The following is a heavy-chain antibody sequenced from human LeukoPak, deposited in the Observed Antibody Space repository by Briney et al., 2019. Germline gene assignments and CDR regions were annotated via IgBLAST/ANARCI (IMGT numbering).Heavy chain of an antibody. CDR1: GGSISSGVYY. Sequence: SQTLSLTCTVSGGSISSGVYYWSWIRQPPGKGLEWIGYIYYSGSTYYNPSLKSRVTISVDTSKNQFSLKLSSVTAADTAVYYCARVGRDIVVVPAARSAFDIWGQGTMVTVSS. CDR3: ARVGRDIVVVPAARSAFDI. V-gene: IGHV4-30-4*08. J-gene: IGHJ3*02. CDR2: IYYSGST. D-gene: IGHD2-2*01.